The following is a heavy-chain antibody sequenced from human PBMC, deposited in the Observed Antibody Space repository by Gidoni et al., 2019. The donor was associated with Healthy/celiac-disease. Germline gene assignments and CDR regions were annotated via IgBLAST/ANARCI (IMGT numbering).Heavy chain of an antibody. CDR2: ISAYNGNT. D-gene: IGHD2-21*02. CDR1: GYNVTSYG. Sequence: QVKLVQSGAEVKKPGASVKVPGKASGYNVTSYGISWVRQAPGQGLEWMGWISAYNGNTNYAQKLQGRVTMTTDTSTSTAYMELRSLRSDDTAVYYCARDPYCGGDCYLDYWGQGTLVTVSS. V-gene: IGHV1-18*01. CDR3: ARDPYCGGDCYLDY. J-gene: IGHJ4*02.